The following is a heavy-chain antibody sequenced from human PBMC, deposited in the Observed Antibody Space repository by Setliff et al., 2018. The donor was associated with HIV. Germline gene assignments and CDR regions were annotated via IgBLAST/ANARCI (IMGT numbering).Heavy chain of an antibody. V-gene: IGHV3-23*01. CDR2: ISGSGGST. CDR1: GFTFSSYA. D-gene: IGHD6-19*01. J-gene: IGHJ4*02. CDR3: AKDPYSSGLNWFNALLDY. Sequence: PGGSLRLSCAASGFTFSSYAMSWVRQAPGKGLEWVSAISGSGGSTYYADSVKGRFTISRDNSKNTLYLQMNSLRAEDTAVYYCAKDPYSSGLNWFNALLDYWGQGALVTVSS.